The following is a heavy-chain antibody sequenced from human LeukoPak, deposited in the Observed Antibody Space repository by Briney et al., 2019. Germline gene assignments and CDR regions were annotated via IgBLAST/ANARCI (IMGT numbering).Heavy chain of an antibody. CDR2: IYTSGST. Sequence: KSSETLSLTCTVSGGSISSGSYYWSWIRQPAGKGLEWIGRIYTSGSTNYNPSLKSRVTISVDTSKNHFSLKLTSVTAADTAVYYCARLGIQPTVYWGQGTLVTVSS. CDR3: ARLGIQPTVY. J-gene: IGHJ4*02. D-gene: IGHD4-11*01. V-gene: IGHV4-61*02. CDR1: GGSISSGSYY.